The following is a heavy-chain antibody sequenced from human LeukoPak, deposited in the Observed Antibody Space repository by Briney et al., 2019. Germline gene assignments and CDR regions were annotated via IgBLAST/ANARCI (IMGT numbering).Heavy chain of an antibody. CDR2: IYNSGSD. Sequence: SETLSLTCAVFGVSIRSGESFSSWIRQPPGKGLEWIGYIYNSGSDPYNPSLESRIRISADTSRKHFSLKLTSVTAADTAVYNCARARPTVVTPEHFQFWGQGTLVTVSS. D-gene: IGHD4-23*01. J-gene: IGHJ1*01. CDR1: GVSIRSGESF. V-gene: IGHV4-30-4*01. CDR3: ARARPTVVTPEHFQF.